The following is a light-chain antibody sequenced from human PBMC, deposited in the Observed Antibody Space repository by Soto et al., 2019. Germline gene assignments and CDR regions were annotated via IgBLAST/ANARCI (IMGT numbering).Light chain of an antibody. J-gene: IGKJ4*01. V-gene: IGKV3-15*01. CDR1: QSVAGN. Sequence: EIVMTQSPATLSVSPGETATLSCRASQSVAGNLAWYQQKPGQPPRLLIYGASTRATGVPARFSGSGSETDFSLTISSLQIEDFALYYCQQSNNWPPLTFGGGTKVDIK. CDR3: QQSNNWPPLT. CDR2: GAS.